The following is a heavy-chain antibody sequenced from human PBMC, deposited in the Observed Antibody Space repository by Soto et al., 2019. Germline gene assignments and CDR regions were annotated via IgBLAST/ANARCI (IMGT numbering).Heavy chain of an antibody. V-gene: IGHV3-7*03. J-gene: IGHJ6*02. CDR3: ARVMAYPYYYYGMDV. CDR1: GFTFSSYW. CDR2: IKQDGSEK. Sequence: GGSLRLSCAASGFTFSSYWMSWVRQAPGKGLEWVANIKQDGSEKYYVDSVKGRFTISRDNAKNSLYLQMNSLRAEDTAVYYCARVMAYPYYYYGMDVWGQGTTVTVSS.